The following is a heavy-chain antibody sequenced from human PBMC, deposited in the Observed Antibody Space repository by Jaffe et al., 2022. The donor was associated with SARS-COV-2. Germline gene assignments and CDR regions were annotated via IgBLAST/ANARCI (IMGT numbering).Heavy chain of an antibody. CDR1: GGSISTTTNY. J-gene: IGHJ3*02. CDR3: ARAIGVPAFDI. V-gene: IGHV4-39*01. Sequence: QVHLQESGPGLVKPSETLSLTCSVSGGSISTTTNYWGWIRQPAGKGLEWIGSAYYNGSPYYNPSLKSRVTISVDTSKNQFSLNLNSVTAADTAVYYCARAIGVPAFDIWGQGTVVAVSS. D-gene: IGHD3-3*01. CDR2: AYYNGSP.